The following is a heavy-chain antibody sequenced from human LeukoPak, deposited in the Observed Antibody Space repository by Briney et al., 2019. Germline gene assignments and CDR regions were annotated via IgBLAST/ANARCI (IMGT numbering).Heavy chain of an antibody. D-gene: IGHD3-22*01. CDR1: GYTFTSYD. J-gene: IGHJ4*02. CDR2: INPSGGST. Sequence: GSVKVSCKASGYTFTSYDINWVRQAPGQGLEWMGIINPSGGSTSYAQKFQGRVTMTRDMSTSTVYMELSSLRSEDTAVYYCARRRRYYYDSSGYYGGDYFDYWGQGTLVTVSS. CDR3: ARRRRYYYDSSGYYGGDYFDY. V-gene: IGHV1-46*01.